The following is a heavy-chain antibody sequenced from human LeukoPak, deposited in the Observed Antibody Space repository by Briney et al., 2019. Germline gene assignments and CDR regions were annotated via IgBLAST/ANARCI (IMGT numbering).Heavy chain of an antibody. CDR2: INGLGTAT. D-gene: IGHD3-10*02. CDR1: GW. V-gene: IGHV3-74*01. CDR3: AELGITMIGGV. J-gene: IGHJ6*04. Sequence: PGGSLRLSCVGSGWMHWVRQAPGKGLVWVSGINGLGTATYYADSVKGRFTISRDNAKNTVSLQMNSLSAEDTAVYYCAELGITMIGGVWGKGTTVTISS.